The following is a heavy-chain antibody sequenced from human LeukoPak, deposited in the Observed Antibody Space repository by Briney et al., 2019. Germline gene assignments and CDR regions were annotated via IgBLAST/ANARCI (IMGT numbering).Heavy chain of an antibody. CDR2: ISGWGCAT. Sequence: GSLRLSCAASGFTFSSSAMSWVRPAPGRGLQWVSTISGWGCATDYPDTVKGRFTISRDNTKNTLYLQKNSLRAGDTAVYYCAKDRPLFKGWGRGAQVTVRS. V-gene: IGHV3-23*01. CDR1: GFTFSSSA. J-gene: IGHJ4*02. CDR3: AKDRPLFKG.